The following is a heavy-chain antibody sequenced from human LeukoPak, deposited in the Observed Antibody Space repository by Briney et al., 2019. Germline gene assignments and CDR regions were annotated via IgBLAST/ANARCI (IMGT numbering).Heavy chain of an antibody. CDR3: ARIGISARGTNFHH. CDR1: GYTFIDYY. D-gene: IGHD6-13*01. J-gene: IGHJ1*01. CDR2: INSNSADT. V-gene: IGHV1-2*02. Sequence: GSVKDSCKTSGYTFIDYYIHWVRQAPAQGLEGMGLINSNSADTNYAHNFQGRVTMTRDTSISTAYMELSRLRSDDTALYYCARIGISARGTNFHHCGQGGLVAVSS.